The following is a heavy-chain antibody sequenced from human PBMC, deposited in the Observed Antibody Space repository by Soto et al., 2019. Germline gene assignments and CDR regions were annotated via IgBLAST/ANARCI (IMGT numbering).Heavy chain of an antibody. Sequence: QVQLQESGPGLVKPSQTLSLTCTVSGGSISSGGYYWSWIRQHPVKGLEWIGYINYSGSTSYNPSLKSRVTISVDTSKNQFALKLSSVTAADTAVYYCARDHSRRGYSSPHFDYWGQGTLVTVSS. D-gene: IGHD5-18*01. J-gene: IGHJ4*02. CDR1: GGSISSGGYY. V-gene: IGHV4-31*03. CDR3: ARDHSRRGYSSPHFDY. CDR2: INYSGST.